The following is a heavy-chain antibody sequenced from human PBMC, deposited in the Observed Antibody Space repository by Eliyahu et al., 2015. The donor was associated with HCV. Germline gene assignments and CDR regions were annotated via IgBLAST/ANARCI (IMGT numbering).Heavy chain of an antibody. CDR3: ARLRTARGYFDY. Sequence: QLQLQESGPGLVKPSETLSLTCXVSGGSISSSSYYWGWIXQPPGKGLEWIGSIYYSGSTYYNPSLKSRVTISVDTSKNQFSLKLSSVTAADTAVYYCARLRTARGYFDYWGQGTLVTVSS. V-gene: IGHV4-39*01. D-gene: IGHD6-6*01. J-gene: IGHJ4*02. CDR2: IYYSGST. CDR1: GGSISSSSYY.